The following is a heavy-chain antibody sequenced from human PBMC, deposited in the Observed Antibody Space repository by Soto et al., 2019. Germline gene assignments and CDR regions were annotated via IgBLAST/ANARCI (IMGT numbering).Heavy chain of an antibody. CDR2: ISPSSGDT. CDR1: GYTFTGYY. D-gene: IGHD5-12*01. Sequence: ASVKVSCKASGYTFTGYYLHWVRQAPGQGLEWMGWISPSSGDTNYAQNFQGRVTMTRDTSTSTAYIELSRLTSDDTAVYYCARDSRRGYDYHSYAYWGQGTLVTVYS. V-gene: IGHV1-2*02. CDR3: ARDSRRGYDYHSYAY. J-gene: IGHJ4*02.